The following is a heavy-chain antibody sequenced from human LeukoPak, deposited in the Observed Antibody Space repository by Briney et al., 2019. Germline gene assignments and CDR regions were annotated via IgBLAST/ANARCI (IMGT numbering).Heavy chain of an antibody. CDR1: GGSFSGYY. Sequence: PSETLSLTCAVYGGSFSGYYRSWIRQPPGKGLEWIGEINHSGSTNYNPSLKSRVTISVDTSKNQFSLTLSSVTAADTAVYYCASGEYCGGDCYSAEFFHHWGQGTLVTVSS. V-gene: IGHV4-34*01. CDR3: ASGEYCGGDCYSAEFFHH. D-gene: IGHD2-21*02. J-gene: IGHJ1*01. CDR2: INHSGST.